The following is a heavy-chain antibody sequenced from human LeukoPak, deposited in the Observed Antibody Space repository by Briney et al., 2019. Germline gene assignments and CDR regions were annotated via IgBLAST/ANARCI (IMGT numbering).Heavy chain of an antibody. CDR1: GFTFDDYA. CDR2: ISGDGGST. J-gene: IGHJ4*02. CDR3: AKAGYYYDSSGYSLDY. V-gene: IGHV3-43*02. D-gene: IGHD3-22*01. Sequence: GGSLRLSCAASGFTFDDYAMLWVRQAPGKGLEWVSLISGDGGSTYYADSVKGRFTISRDNSKNSLYLQMNSLRAEDTALYYCAKAGYYYDSSGYSLDYWGQGTLVTVSS.